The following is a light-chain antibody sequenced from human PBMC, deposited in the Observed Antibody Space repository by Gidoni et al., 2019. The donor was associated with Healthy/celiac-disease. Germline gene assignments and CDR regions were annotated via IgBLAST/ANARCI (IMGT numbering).Light chain of an antibody. CDR3: QQYGSSPFT. J-gene: IGKJ3*01. Sequence: DIVLTHFPGTLSLSQGERATLSCRASQSVGSSYLAWYQQKPGQAPRLLIYGASSRATGIPDRFSGSGSGTDFTLTISRLEPEDFAVYYCQQYGSSPFTFGPGTKVDIK. V-gene: IGKV3-20*01. CDR2: GAS. CDR1: QSVGSSY.